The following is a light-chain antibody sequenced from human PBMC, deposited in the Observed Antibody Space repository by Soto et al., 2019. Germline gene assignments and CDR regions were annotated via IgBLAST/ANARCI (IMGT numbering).Light chain of an antibody. J-gene: IGKJ1*01. CDR1: QGISSY. CDR3: QQLRT. Sequence: DIQLTQSPSFLSASVGDRVTITCRASQGISSYLAWYQQKPGKAPKLLIYAASTLQSGVPSRFSGSGSGTEFTLTISSLQPEDFATYYCQQLRTLGQGTKVEIK. CDR2: AAS. V-gene: IGKV1-9*01.